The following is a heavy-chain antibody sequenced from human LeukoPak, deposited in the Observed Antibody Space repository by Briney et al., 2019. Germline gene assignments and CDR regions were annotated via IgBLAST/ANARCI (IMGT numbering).Heavy chain of an antibody. CDR1: GYIFIRYG. CDR2: ISAHYGNT. D-gene: IGHD2-15*01. Sequence: ASVKVSCKASGYIFIRYGISWVRQAPGQGLEWMGWISAHYGNTNYAQKFQDRVTMTTDTSTNTAYMELRSLRPDDTAVYYCARDFFHGHCSGLSCFLLDYWGQGSLVTVSS. J-gene: IGHJ4*02. CDR3: ARDFFHGHCSGLSCFLLDY. V-gene: IGHV1-18*04.